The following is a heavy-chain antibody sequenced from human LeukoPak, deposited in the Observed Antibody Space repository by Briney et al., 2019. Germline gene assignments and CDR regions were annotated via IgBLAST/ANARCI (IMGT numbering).Heavy chain of an antibody. CDR1: GYTFTSYY. CDR3: ARDSKLITSIAARPDY. CDR2: INPSGGST. V-gene: IGHV1-46*01. D-gene: IGHD6-6*01. J-gene: IGHJ4*02. Sequence: ASVTVSCKASGYTFTSYYMHWVRQAPGHGLEWMGIINPSGGSTSYAQKFQGRVTMTRDTSTSTVYMELSSLRSEDTAVYYCARDSKLITSIAARPDYWGQGTLVTVSS.